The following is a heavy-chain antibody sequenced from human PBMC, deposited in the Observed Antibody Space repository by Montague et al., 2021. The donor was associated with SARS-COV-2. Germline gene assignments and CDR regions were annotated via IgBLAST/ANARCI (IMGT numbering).Heavy chain of an antibody. D-gene: IGHD2-2*01. V-gene: IGHV4-61*02. Sequence: MYTSGSTNYNPSLKSRVTISVDTSKNQFSLKLSSVTAADTAVYYCASEQIVVVPAAPYYYYGMDVWGQGTTVTVSS. CDR2: MYTSGST. J-gene: IGHJ6*02. CDR3: ASEQIVVVPAAPYYYYGMDV.